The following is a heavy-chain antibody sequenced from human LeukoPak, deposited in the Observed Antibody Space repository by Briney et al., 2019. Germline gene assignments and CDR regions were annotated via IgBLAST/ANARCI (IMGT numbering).Heavy chain of an antibody. J-gene: IGHJ4*02. CDR1: GFTFNSYS. D-gene: IGHD6-13*01. Sequence: GGSLRLSCAASGFTFNSYSMNWVRQAPGKGLEWVSYISSSSSTIYYADSVKGRFTISRDNSVNTLYLQMNSLRSEDTAVYYCARSDSSSWHLFDYWGQGTLVTVSS. CDR2: ISSSSSTI. CDR3: ARSDSSSWHLFDY. V-gene: IGHV3-48*01.